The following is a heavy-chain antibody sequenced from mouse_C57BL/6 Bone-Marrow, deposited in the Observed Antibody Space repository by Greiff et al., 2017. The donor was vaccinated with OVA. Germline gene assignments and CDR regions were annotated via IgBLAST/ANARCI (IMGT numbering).Heavy chain of an antibody. CDR1: GFTFSDFY. CDR3: ARDAVGYDGGLDY. CDR2: SSNKANDYTT. D-gene: IGHD2-2*01. Sequence: EVQGVESGGGLVQSGRSLRLSCATSGFTFSDFYMEWVRQAPGKGLEWIAASSNKANDYTTEYSASVKGRFIVSRDTSQSILYLQMNALRAEDTAIYYCARDAVGYDGGLDYWGQGTTLTVSS. V-gene: IGHV7-1*01. J-gene: IGHJ2*01.